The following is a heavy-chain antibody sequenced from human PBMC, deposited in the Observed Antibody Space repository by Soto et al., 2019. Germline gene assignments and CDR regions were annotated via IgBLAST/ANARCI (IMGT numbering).Heavy chain of an antibody. CDR2: IYYSGST. J-gene: IGHJ4*02. CDR3: AGDDSSSWTY. V-gene: IGHV4-59*08. D-gene: IGHD6-13*01. Sequence: SETLSLTCTVSGGSISSYYWSWIRQPPGKGLEWIGYIYYSGSTNYNPSLKSRVTILVDTSKNQFSLKLSSVTAADTAVYYCAGDDSSSWTYWGQGTLVTVSS. CDR1: GGSISSYY.